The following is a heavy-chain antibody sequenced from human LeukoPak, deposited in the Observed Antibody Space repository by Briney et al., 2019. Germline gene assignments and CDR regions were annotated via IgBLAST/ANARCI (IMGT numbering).Heavy chain of an antibody. Sequence: GGSLRLSCTASGFTFSTYYMAWVRQAPGKGLEWVANIRQDGSGKFYADSVKGRFTISRDNSKSTLSLQMNSLRAEDTAIYYCATYRQVLLPFESWGQGTLVTVSS. CDR2: IRQDGSGK. CDR3: ATYRQVLLPFES. V-gene: IGHV3-7*03. D-gene: IGHD2-8*02. J-gene: IGHJ4*02. CDR1: GFTFSTYY.